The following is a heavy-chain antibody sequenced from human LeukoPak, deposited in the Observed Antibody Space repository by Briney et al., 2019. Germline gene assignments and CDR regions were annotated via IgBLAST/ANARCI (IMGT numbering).Heavy chain of an antibody. Sequence: SETLSLTCAVSGGSISSSNWWSWVRQPPGKGLEWIGEIYHSGSTNYNPSLKSRVTISVDKSKNQFSLNLTSVTAADTAVYYCARVTLRCYYGSWGMDVWGQGTTVTVSS. CDR2: IYHSGST. J-gene: IGHJ6*02. D-gene: IGHD3-10*01. V-gene: IGHV4-4*02. CDR1: GGSISSSNW. CDR3: ARVTLRCYYGSWGMDV.